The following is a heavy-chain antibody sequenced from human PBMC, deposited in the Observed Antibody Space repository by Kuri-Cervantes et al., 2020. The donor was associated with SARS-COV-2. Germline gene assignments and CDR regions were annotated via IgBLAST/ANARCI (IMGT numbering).Heavy chain of an antibody. D-gene: IGHD2-2*01. CDR2: ISAYNGNT. V-gene: IGHV1-18*01. Sequence: ASVKVSCKASGYTFTSYGISWVRQAPGQGLEWMGWISAYNGNTNYAQKLQGRVTMTTDTSTSTAYMELSSLRSEDTAVYYCARGLVCDFIDCSSTSCYGMGVGFDPWGQGTLVTVSS. CDR3: ARGLVCDFIDCSSTSCYGMGVGFDP. CDR1: GYTFTSYG. J-gene: IGHJ5*02.